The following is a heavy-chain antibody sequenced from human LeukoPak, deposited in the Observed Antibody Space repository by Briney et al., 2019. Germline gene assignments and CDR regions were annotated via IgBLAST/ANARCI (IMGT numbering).Heavy chain of an antibody. CDR2: IFHSGTT. J-gene: IGHJ4*02. V-gene: IGHV4-38-2*01. CDR3: AKTASTVTTAIDY. Sequence: SETLSLTCVVSGYSISSGYYWGWVRQPPGKGLEWIGSIFHSGTTYYNPSLKSRVTISADTSKNQFSLNLSSVTAADTAVYYCAKTASTVTTAIDYWGQGTLVTVSS. CDR1: GYSISSGYY. D-gene: IGHD4-17*01.